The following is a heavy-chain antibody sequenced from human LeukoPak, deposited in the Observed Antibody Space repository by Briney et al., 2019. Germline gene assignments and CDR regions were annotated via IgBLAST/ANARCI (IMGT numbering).Heavy chain of an antibody. CDR1: GASISSYY. J-gene: IGHJ4*02. CDR3: ARVGDSATYFDY. CDR2: MYTSGST. Sequence: SETLSLTCTVSGASISSYYWSWIRQPTGKGLEWIGRMYTSGSTNYNPSLKSRVTMSGDKLNNQFSLKLSSVTAADTAVYYCARVGDSATYFDYWGQGTLVTVSS. V-gene: IGHV4-4*07. D-gene: IGHD2-21*02.